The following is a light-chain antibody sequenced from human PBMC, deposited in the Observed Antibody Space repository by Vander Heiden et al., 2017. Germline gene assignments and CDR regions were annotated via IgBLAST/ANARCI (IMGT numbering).Light chain of an antibody. V-gene: IGKV6-21*01. CDR1: QSIGRS. Sequence: EIVLTHSPDIQSVTPKVKVTTNCRVSQSIGRSLHWYQQKPDQTRKLLIKYAYQSFSGVPSRFSGSGSGTDFTLTINSLEAEDAATYYCHQSSSLLTFGGGTKVEIK. J-gene: IGKJ4*01. CDR2: YAY. CDR3: HQSSSLLT.